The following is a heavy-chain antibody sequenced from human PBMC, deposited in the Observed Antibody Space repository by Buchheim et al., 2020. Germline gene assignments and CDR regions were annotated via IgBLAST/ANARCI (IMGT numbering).Heavy chain of an antibody. CDR2: IYYSGST. V-gene: IGHV4-39*07. Sequence: QLQLQESGPGLVKPSETLSLTCTVSGGSISSSSYYWGWIRQPPGKGLEWIGSIYYSGSTYYNPSLKSRVTISVDTSKNQFSLKLSSVTAADTAVYYCARDTTLDSWSGYPYFDYWGQGTL. J-gene: IGHJ4*02. CDR1: GGSISSSSYY. CDR3: ARDTTLDSWSGYPYFDY. D-gene: IGHD3-3*01.